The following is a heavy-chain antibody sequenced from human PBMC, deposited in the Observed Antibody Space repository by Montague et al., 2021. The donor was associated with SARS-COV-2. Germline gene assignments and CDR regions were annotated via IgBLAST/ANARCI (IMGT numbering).Heavy chain of an antibody. Sequence: CAISGDSVSSKSAAWNWVRQSPSRGLEWLGRTYYRSQWYEDYAVSVKGRITIKPDTSKNQFSLHIESVSPDDTALYYCARGAYHDLYYYYHGMDVWGRGTTVSVSS. CDR3: ARGAYHDLYYYYHGMDV. J-gene: IGHJ6*02. D-gene: IGHD2-2*01. CDR1: GDSVSSKSAA. V-gene: IGHV6-1*01. CDR2: TYYRSQWYE.